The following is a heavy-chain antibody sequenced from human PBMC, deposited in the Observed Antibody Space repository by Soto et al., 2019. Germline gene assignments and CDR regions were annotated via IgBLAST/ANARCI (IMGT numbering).Heavy chain of an antibody. CDR2: IYSNGNT. CDR3: ARGGAVATTAHFDH. V-gene: IGHV4-4*07. Sequence: PSESRSVTGLVPGDSTNNYYWSWIRLPAGKGLEWIGRIYSNGNTYYNPSLKSRVSMSVDTSKNQFSLILKTVTAADTAVYYCARGGAVATTAHFDHWGQGTLVTVSS. J-gene: IGHJ4*02. CDR1: GDSTNNYY. D-gene: IGHD5-12*01.